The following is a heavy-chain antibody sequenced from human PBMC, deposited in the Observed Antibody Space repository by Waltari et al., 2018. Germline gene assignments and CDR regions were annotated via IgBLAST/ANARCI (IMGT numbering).Heavy chain of an antibody. J-gene: IGHJ5*02. CDR1: GFSPSHLG. Sequence: QVQLVESGGGVVQPGMSLRLSCAASGFSPSHLGMHWVRQAPGKGLGWVALASFDGSTTYYADSVRGRFTISRDNSKNTLYLDINTLRVDDTAIYYCAKDAFGNTYLDHWGQGTLVTVYS. CDR2: ASFDGSTT. CDR3: AKDAFGNTYLDH. V-gene: IGHV3-30*18. D-gene: IGHD3-10*01.